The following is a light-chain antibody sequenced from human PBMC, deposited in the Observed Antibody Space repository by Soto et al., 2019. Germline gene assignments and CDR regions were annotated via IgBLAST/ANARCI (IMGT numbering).Light chain of an antibody. V-gene: IGKV3-20*01. CDR2: GAS. CDR3: QQYGSSPAIT. Sequence: EIVMTQSPATLSVSPGERATLSCRAIQSVSSSYLAWYQQEPGQAPRLLIYGASSRATGSPDRFSGSGSGTDFTLTISRLEPEDFAVYYCQQYGSSPAITFGQGTRLEIK. CDR1: QSVSSSY. J-gene: IGKJ5*01.